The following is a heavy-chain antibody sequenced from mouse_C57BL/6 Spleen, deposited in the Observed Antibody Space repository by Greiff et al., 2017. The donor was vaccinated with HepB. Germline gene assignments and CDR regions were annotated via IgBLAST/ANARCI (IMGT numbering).Heavy chain of an antibody. CDR2: IYPSDSET. CDR3: ARGGGNYDY. CDR1: GYTFTSYW. D-gene: IGHD2-1*01. Sequence: QVQLQQPGAELVRPGSSVKLSCKASGYTFTSYWMDWVKQRPGQGLEWIGNIYPSDSETHYNQKFKDKATLTVDKSSSTAYMQLSSLTSEDSAVYYCARGGGNYDYWGQGTTLTVSS. J-gene: IGHJ2*01. V-gene: IGHV1-61*01.